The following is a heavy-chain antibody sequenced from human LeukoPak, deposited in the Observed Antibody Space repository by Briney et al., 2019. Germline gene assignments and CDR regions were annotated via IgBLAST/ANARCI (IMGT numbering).Heavy chain of an antibody. J-gene: IGHJ4*02. Sequence: NPSETLSLTCTVSGGSIGSSNYYWGWIRQSPEKGLEWIGSISYSGSTYFNPSLKSRLTISIDTSKNQFSLKLTSVTAADTAVYFCARLTSALMITFGRLRDVWGQGTLVTVSS. CDR3: ARLTSALMITFGRLRDV. CDR2: ISYSGST. D-gene: IGHD3-16*01. V-gene: IGHV4-39*07. CDR1: GGSIGSSNYY.